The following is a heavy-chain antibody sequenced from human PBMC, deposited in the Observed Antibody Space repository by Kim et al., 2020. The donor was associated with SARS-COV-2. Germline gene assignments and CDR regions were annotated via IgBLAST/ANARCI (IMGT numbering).Heavy chain of an antibody. D-gene: IGHD6-13*01. CDR2: IIPIYGPP. J-gene: IGHJ6*02. CDR3: ASETAWGTAVEAITYTMDV. Sequence: SVKVSCKASGGTFHSFLISWVRQAPGQGLEWVGGIIPIYGPPNYAQKLQGRVTITADESTRTAYMEMSSLRSEDTAVYYCASETAWGTAVEAITYTMDVWGQGPTVTVSS. V-gene: IGHV1-69*13. CDR1: GGTFHSFL.